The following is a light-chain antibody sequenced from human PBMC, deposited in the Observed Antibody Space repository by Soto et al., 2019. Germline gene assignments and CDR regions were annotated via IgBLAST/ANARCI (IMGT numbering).Light chain of an antibody. CDR1: QSVSSN. V-gene: IGKV3-15*01. CDR2: GAS. J-gene: IGKJ1*01. Sequence: EIVITQSPATLSVSPGERATLSCRASQSVSSNLAWYQQKPGQAPRILIFGASTRAAGILARFSGSGAGTECTLTISSLEPEDFAVDYCQQHENLTRTFGQGTQVDIK. CDR3: QQHENLTRT.